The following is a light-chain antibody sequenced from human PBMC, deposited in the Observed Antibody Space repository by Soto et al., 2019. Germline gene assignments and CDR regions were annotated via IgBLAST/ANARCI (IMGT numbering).Light chain of an antibody. J-gene: IGKJ2*03. CDR3: MQGSHWYS. Sequence: VVLTQSPLSLPVSLGQPASISCRSGQSLVYSDGDTYLHWFQQRPGQSPRRLIYKVSNRDSGVPDRFSGSGSGTDFTLKISRVEAEDVGVYYCMQGSHWYSFGQGTKLEI. V-gene: IGKV2-30*01. CDR2: KVS. CDR1: QSLVYSDGDTY.